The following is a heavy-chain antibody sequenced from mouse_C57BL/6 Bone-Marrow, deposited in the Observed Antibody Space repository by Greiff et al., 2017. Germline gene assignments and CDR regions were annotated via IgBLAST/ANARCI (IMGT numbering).Heavy chain of an antibody. J-gene: IGHJ1*03. Sequence: VQLQQSGAELARPGASVKLSCKASGYTFTSYGISWVKQRTGQGLEWIGEIYPRSGNTYYNEKFKGKATLTADKSSSTAYMELRSLTSEDSAVYYCERLYYYCTLYFDVWGTGTTVTVSS. CDR3: ERLYYYCTLYFDV. CDR2: IYPRSGNT. D-gene: IGHD1-1*01. V-gene: IGHV1-81*01. CDR1: GYTFTSYG.